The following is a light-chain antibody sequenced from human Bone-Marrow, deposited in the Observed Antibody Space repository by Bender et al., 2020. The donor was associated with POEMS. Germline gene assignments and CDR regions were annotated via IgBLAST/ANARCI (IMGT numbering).Light chain of an antibody. Sequence: QAVVTQEPSLTVSPGGTVILTCGSNTGAVTSGHYTYWFQQRPGQAPRALIYDTTKRRSWTPARFSGSLLEDKAALTLSGAQPDDEADYYCLLSYGGVRVFGGGTMLTVL. CDR3: LLSYGGVRV. CDR2: DTT. V-gene: IGLV7-46*01. CDR1: TGAVTSGHY. J-gene: IGLJ3*02.